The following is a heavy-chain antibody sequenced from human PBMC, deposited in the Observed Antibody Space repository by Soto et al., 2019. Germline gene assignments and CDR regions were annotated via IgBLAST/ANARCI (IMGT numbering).Heavy chain of an antibody. CDR3: ARAQSTFHPFDY. J-gene: IGHJ4*02. D-gene: IGHD3-16*01. V-gene: IGHV3-21*01. CDR2: ISSSGSYI. CDR1: GFSFSTYT. Sequence: EVQLVESGGGLVKPGGSLRLSCAASGFSFSTYTMNWVRQAPGKGLEWVSSISSSGSYIYYADSVRGRFTNSRDNAKNALYLQMNSLRAEDTAVYYCARAQSTFHPFDYWGQGTLVTVAS.